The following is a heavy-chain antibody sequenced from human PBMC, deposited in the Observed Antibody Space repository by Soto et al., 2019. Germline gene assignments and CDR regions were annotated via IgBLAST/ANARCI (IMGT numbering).Heavy chain of an antibody. J-gene: IGHJ4*02. V-gene: IGHV4-59*08. CDR1: GGSIGNSY. CDR3: ARHSSSWPIFDY. D-gene: IGHD6-13*01. CDR2: IYYSGSS. Sequence: QVQLQESGPGLVKPSETLSLTCTGSGGSIGNSYWSWIRQSPGKGLEWIGYIYYSGSSNYNPSLTSRVSISVDTSKNQLYLKPSSVTAADTAVYYCARHSSSWPIFDYWGQGTLVIVSS.